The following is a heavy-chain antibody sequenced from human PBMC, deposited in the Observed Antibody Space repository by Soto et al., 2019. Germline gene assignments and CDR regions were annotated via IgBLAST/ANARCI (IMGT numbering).Heavy chain of an antibody. D-gene: IGHD4-17*01. V-gene: IGHV1-3*01. J-gene: IGHJ4*02. CDR2: INAGNGNT. CDR3: ARQLDYGDYGFEGGFDY. Sequence: QVPLVQSGAEVKKPGASVKVSCKASGYTFTSYAMHWVRQAPGQRLEWMGWINAGNGNTKYSQKFQGRVTITRDTSASTAYMELSSLRSEDTAVYYCARQLDYGDYGFEGGFDYWGQGTLVTVSS. CDR1: GYTFTSYA.